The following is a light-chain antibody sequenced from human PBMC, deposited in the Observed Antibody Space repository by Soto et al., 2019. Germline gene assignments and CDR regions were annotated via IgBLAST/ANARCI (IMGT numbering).Light chain of an antibody. J-gene: IGLJ2*01. CDR1: GGHSSYA. CDR2: LDSDGSH. Sequence: QPVLTQSPSASASLGASVKLTCTLSGGHSSYAIAWHQQQPGKGPRYLMKLDSDGSHNKGDGIPDRFSGSSSGAERYLTMSSRQSEDEADYYCQTWGSGIPVAFGGGTTLAVL. CDR3: QTWGSGIPVA. V-gene: IGLV4-69*01.